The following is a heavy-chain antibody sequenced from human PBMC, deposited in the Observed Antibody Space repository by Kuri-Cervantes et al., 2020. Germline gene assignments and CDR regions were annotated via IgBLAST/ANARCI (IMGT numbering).Heavy chain of an antibody. CDR2: ISYSSSYI. CDR3: ARGGGHLPPNYMDV. CDR1: GFTFSSYA. Sequence: GESLKISCAASGFTFSSYAMSWVRQAPGKGLEWVSSISYSSSYIYYADSVKGRFTISRDNAKNSLFLQMNSLRAEDTAVYYCARGGGHLPPNYMDVWGKGTTVTVSS. J-gene: IGHJ6*03. V-gene: IGHV3-21*03. D-gene: IGHD3-10*01.